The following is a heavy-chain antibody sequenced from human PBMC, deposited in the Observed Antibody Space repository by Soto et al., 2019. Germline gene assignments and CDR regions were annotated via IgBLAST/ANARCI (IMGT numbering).Heavy chain of an antibody. CDR3: ARAQSRYSFGYGLGY. CDR1: GFTFSSYS. D-gene: IGHD5-18*01. Sequence: PGRSLRLSCAASGFTFSSYSMNWVRQAPGKGLEWVSSISSSSSYIYYADSVKGRFTISRDNAKNSLYLQMNSLRAEDTAMYYCARAQSRYSFGYGLGYWGQGTLVTVSS. J-gene: IGHJ4*02. V-gene: IGHV3-21*01. CDR2: ISSSSSYI.